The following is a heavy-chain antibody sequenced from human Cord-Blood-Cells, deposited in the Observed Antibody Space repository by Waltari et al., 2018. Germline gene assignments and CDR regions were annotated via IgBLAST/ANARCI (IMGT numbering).Heavy chain of an antibody. CDR1: GYTLTELS. D-gene: IGHD6-6*01. Sequence: QVQLVQSGAEVKKPGASVKVSCKVSGYTLTELSMHWVRQAPGKGLEWMGGFDPEDGETIYAQKFQGRVTMTEETSTDTAYMELSSLRSEDTAVYYCATDQIAARPGYYYYYMDVWGKGTTVTVSS. CDR2: FDPEDGET. CDR3: ATDQIAARPGYYYYYMDV. V-gene: IGHV1-24*01. J-gene: IGHJ6*03.